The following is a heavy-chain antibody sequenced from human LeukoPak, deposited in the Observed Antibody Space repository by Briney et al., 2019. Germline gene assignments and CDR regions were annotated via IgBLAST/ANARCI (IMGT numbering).Heavy chain of an antibody. CDR1: GGTFSSYA. V-gene: IGHV1-69*06. D-gene: IGHD1-1*01. Sequence: ASVKVSCKASGGTFSSYAISWVRQAPGQGLEGMGGIIPIFGTANYAQKFQGRVTITADKSTSTAYMELSSLRSEDTAVYYCARGSDHWNDEYGSGLFDYWGQGTLVTVSS. CDR2: IIPIFGTA. J-gene: IGHJ4*02. CDR3: ARGSDHWNDEYGSGLFDY.